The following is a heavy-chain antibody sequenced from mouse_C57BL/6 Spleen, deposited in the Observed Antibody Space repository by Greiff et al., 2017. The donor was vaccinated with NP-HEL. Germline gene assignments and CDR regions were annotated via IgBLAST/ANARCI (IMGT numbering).Heavy chain of an antibody. J-gene: IGHJ4*01. CDR1: GFTFSSYG. CDR3: ARDSGAMDY. CDR2: ISSGGSYT. Sequence: EVNVVESGGDLVKPGGPLKLSCAASGFTFSSYGMSWVRQTPDKRLEWVATISSGGSYTYYPDSVKGRFTISRDNAKNTLYLQMSSLKSEDTAMYYCARDSGAMDYWGQGTSVTVSS. V-gene: IGHV5-6*01.